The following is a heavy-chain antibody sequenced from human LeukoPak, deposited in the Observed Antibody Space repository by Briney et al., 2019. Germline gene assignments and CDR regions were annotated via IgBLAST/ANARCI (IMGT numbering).Heavy chain of an antibody. J-gene: IGHJ1*01. Sequence: GGSLRLSCAASGFTFSSYEMNRVRQAPGKGLEWVSYISSSGSTINYADSVKGRFTISRDNAKNSLYLQMNSLRAEDTAVYYCARLKYYYDSSGHAFQHWGQGTLVTVSS. CDR3: ARLKYYYDSSGHAFQH. D-gene: IGHD3-22*01. CDR1: GFTFSSYE. V-gene: IGHV3-48*03. CDR2: ISSSGSTI.